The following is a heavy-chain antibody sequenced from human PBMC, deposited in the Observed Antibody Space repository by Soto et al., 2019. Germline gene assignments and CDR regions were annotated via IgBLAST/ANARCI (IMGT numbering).Heavy chain of an antibody. CDR3: ASQTRGLVASPEHAFDI. V-gene: IGHV5-51*01. Sequence: PGESLKISCKGSGYSFTSYWIGWVRQMPGKGLEWMGIIYPGDSDTRYSPSFQGQVTISADKSISTAYLQWSSLKASDTAMYYCASQTRGLVASPEHAFDIWGQGTMVTVS. CDR1: GYSFTSYW. CDR2: IYPGDSDT. J-gene: IGHJ3*02. D-gene: IGHD6-19*01.